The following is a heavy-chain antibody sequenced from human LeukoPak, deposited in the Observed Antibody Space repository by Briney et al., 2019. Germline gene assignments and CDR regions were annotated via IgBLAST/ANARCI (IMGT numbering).Heavy chain of an antibody. J-gene: IGHJ4*02. V-gene: IGHV5-51*01. CDR2: IYPGDSDT. CDR1: GYSFTSYW. D-gene: IGHD3-3*01. CDR3: VRLRGERFLEWLPHFDY. Sequence: GESLKISCKGSGYSFTSYWIGWVRQMPGKGLEWMGIIYPGDSDTRYSPSFQGQVTISADKSISTAYLQWSSLKASDTAMYYCVRLRGERFLEWLPHFDYWGQGTLVTVSS.